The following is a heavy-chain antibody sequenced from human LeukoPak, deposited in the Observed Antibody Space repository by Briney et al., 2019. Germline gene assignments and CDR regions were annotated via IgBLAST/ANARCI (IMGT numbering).Heavy chain of an antibody. CDR1: GYTFTSYA. V-gene: IGHV1-3*01. D-gene: IGHD2-21*02. CDR3: ARRGVTTQYSFYAMAV. Sequence: ASVKVPCKASGYTFTSYAVHWVRQAPGQRPEWMGWIDAGSGNTGCSQEFQGRVTITRDTSASTAYMELSSLTSEDTAVYYCARRGVTTQYSFYAMAVWGQGTTVTVSS. CDR2: IDAGSGNT. J-gene: IGHJ6*02.